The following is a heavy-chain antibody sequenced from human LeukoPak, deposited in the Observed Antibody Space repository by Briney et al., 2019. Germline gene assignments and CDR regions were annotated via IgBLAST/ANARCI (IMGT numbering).Heavy chain of an antibody. CDR1: GGSFSGYY. V-gene: IGHV4-34*01. J-gene: IGHJ6*02. CDR2: INHSGST. Sequence: SETLSLTCAVYGGSFSGYYWSWIRQPPGKGLEWIGEINHSGSTNYNPSHKSRVTISVDTSKTQFSLKLSSVTAADTAVYYCARRGNYYYGMDVWGQGTTATVSS. CDR3: ARRGNYYYGMDV.